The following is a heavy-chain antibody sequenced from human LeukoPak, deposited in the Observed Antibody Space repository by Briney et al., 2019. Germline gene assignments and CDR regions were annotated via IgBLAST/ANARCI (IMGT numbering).Heavy chain of an antibody. D-gene: IGHD3-9*01. J-gene: IGHJ4*02. Sequence: SGTLSLTCAVSGASISSTNWWSWVRQPPGKGLEWIGEIYHSGTTNYNPSLKSRVTISVDKSKNQFSLKLNSVTAADTAVYYCARTTKEFDILTGYYFDYWGQGTLVTVSS. CDR2: IYHSGTT. CDR3: ARTTKEFDILTGYYFDY. V-gene: IGHV4-4*02. CDR1: GASISSTNW.